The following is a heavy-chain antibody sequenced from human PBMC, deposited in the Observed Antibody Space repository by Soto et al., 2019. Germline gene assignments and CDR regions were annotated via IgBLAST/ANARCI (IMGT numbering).Heavy chain of an antibody. V-gene: IGHV4-34*01. CDR2: INHSGST. J-gene: IGHJ4*02. Sequence: SETLSLTCAVYGGSFSGYYWSWIRQPPGKGLEWIGEINHSGSTNYNPSLKSRVTISVDTSKNQFSLKLSSVTAADTAVYYCARTEIQGPIDYWGQGNLVTVS. CDR1: GGSFSGYY. CDR3: ARTEIQGPIDY.